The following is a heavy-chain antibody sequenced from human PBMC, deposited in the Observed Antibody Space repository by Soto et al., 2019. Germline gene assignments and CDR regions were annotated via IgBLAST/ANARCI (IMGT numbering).Heavy chain of an antibody. CDR3: ARDRGGAGATDY. CDR2: ISNSGIII. V-gene: IGHV3-48*02. Sequence: EVQLVESGGGLVQPGGSLRLSCAASGFTFSNSGMSWVRQAPGKGLEWLAYISNSGIIIRYADSVKGRFTITRDNAKNSLFVQMKCLRDEDTAVYYCARDRGGAGATDYWGQGTLVTVSS. D-gene: IGHD3-16*01. J-gene: IGHJ4*02. CDR1: GFTFSNSG.